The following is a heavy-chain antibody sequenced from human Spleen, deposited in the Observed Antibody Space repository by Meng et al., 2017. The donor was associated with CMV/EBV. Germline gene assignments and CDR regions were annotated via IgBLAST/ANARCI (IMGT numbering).Heavy chain of an antibody. CDR3: AKGQPSTERYGAFDI. J-gene: IGHJ3*02. CDR1: GFTFRNFA. CDR2: IGSRGEDT. D-gene: IGHD3-9*01. Sequence: GGSLRLSCAASGFTFRNFAMSWVRQTPGKGLEWVSSIGSRGEDTYYADSVKGRFTISRDNSKNTLYLQMNSLRAEDTAVYYCAKGQPSTERYGAFDIWGQGTMVTVSS. V-gene: IGHV3-23*01.